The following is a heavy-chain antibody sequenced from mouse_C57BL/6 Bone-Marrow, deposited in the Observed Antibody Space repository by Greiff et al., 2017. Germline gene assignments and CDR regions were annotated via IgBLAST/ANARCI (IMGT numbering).Heavy chain of an antibody. J-gene: IGHJ2*01. CDR3: ARLVRYYFDY. CDR1: GYTFTSYW. Sequence: QVQLQQPGAELVMPGASVKLSSKASGYTFTSYWMHWVKQRPGQGLEWIGEIDPSDSYTNYNQKFKGKSTLTVDKSSSTAYMQLSSLTSEDSAVYYCARLVRYYFDYWGQGTTLTVSS. D-gene: IGHD2-1*01. V-gene: IGHV1-69*01. CDR2: IDPSDSYT.